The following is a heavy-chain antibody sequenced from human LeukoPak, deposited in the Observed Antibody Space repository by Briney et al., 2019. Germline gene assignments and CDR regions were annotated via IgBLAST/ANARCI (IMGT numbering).Heavy chain of an antibody. D-gene: IGHD4-17*01. CDR3: ARGSSLLDYGDPLKWFDP. CDR1: GYTFSNYA. J-gene: IGHJ5*02. CDR2: INSGNGNT. V-gene: IGHV1-3*04. Sequence: GASVKVSCKASGYTFSNYAMHWVRQAPGQRLEWMGWINSGNGNTMYAQKFQGRDTITRDTSASTAYMELSSLRPEDTAVYYCARGSSLLDYGDPLKWFDPWGQGTLVTVSS.